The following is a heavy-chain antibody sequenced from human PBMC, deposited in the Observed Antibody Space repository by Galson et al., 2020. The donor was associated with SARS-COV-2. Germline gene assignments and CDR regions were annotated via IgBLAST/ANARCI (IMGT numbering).Heavy chain of an antibody. Sequence: ALHGESLKISCAASGFTFSSYWMHWVRQAPGKGLVWVSRIYSDGSSTSYADSVKGRFTISGDNAKNTLYLQMNSLRAEDTAVYYCARGDMGNDYFDYWGQGTLVTVSS. CDR1: GFTFSSYW. D-gene: IGHD7-27*01. J-gene: IGHJ4*02. CDR2: IYSDGSST. CDR3: ARGDMGNDYFDY. V-gene: IGHV3-74*01.